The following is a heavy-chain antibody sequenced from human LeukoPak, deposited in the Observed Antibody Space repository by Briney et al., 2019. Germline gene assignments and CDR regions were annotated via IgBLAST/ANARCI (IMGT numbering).Heavy chain of an antibody. J-gene: IGHJ4*02. V-gene: IGHV3-21*06. Sequence: GGSLRLSCAASGFTFSSYSMNWVRQAPGKGLEWVSSISSFGSYIYYADSVKGRFTISRDNAKSSLYLQMNSLRAEDTAVYYCGAAANRGAAAYDYWGQGTLVTVSS. CDR2: ISSFGSYI. CDR1: GFTFSSYS. CDR3: GAAANRGAAAYDY. D-gene: IGHD2-2*01.